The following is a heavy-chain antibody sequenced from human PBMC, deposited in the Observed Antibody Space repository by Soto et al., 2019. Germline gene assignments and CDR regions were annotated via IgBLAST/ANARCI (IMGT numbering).Heavy chain of an antibody. CDR3: ARPPYDSSGYSENDAFDI. J-gene: IGHJ3*02. CDR1: GGTFSSYA. CDR2: IIPIFGTA. D-gene: IGHD3-22*01. Sequence: ASVKVSCKASGGTFSSYAISWVRQAPGQGLEWMGGIIPIFGTANYAQKFQGRVTITAGESTSTAYMELSSLRSEDTAVYYRARPPYDSSGYSENDAFDIWGQGTMVTV. V-gene: IGHV1-69*13.